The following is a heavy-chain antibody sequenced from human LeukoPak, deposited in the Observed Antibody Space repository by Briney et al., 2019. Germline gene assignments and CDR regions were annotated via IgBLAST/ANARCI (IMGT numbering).Heavy chain of an antibody. D-gene: IGHD2-2*01. CDR2: ISASGDTT. Sequence: GGSLRLSCAASGFTFTSYAMSWVRQAPGKGLEWVSSISASGDTTYYADSVKDRFTISRDNSKNTLYVQMNSLRAEDTALYYRARRPNYCSTSSCLDYWGQGTLVTVSS. J-gene: IGHJ4*02. V-gene: IGHV3-23*01. CDR1: GFTFTSYA. CDR3: ARRPNYCSTSSCLDY.